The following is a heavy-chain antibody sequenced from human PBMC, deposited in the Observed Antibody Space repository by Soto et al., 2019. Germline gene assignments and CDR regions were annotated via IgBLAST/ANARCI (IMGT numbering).Heavy chain of an antibody. V-gene: IGHV3-21*01. J-gene: IGHJ3*02. CDR3: VRDYYDTSSYPNTFDT. CDR1: GFTLSRHT. D-gene: IGHD3-16*01. CDR2: IGSRTSDI. Sequence: GGSLRLSCAASGFTLSRHTMNWVRQAPGKGLEWVSFIGSRTSDIYYADSVKGRFTISRDNAKNSLYLDLTRLRAEDTAVYFCVRDYYDTSSYPNTFDTWGQGTMVTVSS.